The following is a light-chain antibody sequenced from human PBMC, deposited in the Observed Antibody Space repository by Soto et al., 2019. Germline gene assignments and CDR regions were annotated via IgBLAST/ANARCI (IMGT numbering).Light chain of an antibody. V-gene: IGKV1-33*01. J-gene: IGKJ4*01. CDR2: DAS. Sequence: DLQMTQSPSSLSASVGDRVTITCQASQDISNYLNWYQQKPGKAPKLLIYDASNLETGVPSRFSGSGSGTDFTFTISSLQPEDIATYYCQQYDHLPLTFGGGTKVDIK. CDR1: QDISNY. CDR3: QQYDHLPLT.